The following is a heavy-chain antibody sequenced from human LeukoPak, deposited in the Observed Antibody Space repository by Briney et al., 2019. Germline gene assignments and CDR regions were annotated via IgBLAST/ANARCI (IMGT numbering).Heavy chain of an antibody. V-gene: IGHV4-34*01. D-gene: IGHD2-2*01. Sequence: PSETLSLTCAVYGGSFSGYYWSWIRQPPGKGLEWIGEINHSGSTNYNLSLKSRVTISVDTSKNQFSLKLSSVTAADTAVYYCARRHQLLWYFQHWGQGTLVTVSS. J-gene: IGHJ1*01. CDR2: INHSGST. CDR1: GGSFSGYY. CDR3: ARRHQLLWYFQH.